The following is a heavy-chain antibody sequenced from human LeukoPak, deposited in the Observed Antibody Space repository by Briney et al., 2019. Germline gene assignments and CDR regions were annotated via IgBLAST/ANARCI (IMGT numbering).Heavy chain of an antibody. CDR3: TRMYLYESSGYRPSDY. Sequence: GGSLRLSCVTSGFTFGNYWMSWVRQAPGKGPEWVAKVKEDGSEKNYVDSVKGRFTISRDNAENAVHLEMNSLRAEDTAIYYCTRMYLYESSGYRPSDYWGQGTLVTVSS. D-gene: IGHD3-22*01. J-gene: IGHJ4*02. CDR2: VKEDGSEK. V-gene: IGHV3-7*01. CDR1: GFTFGNYW.